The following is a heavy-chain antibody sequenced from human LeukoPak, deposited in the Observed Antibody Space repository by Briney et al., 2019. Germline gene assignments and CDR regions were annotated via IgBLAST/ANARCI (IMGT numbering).Heavy chain of an antibody. V-gene: IGHV1-18*01. J-gene: IGHJ6*03. CDR2: ISAYSGNT. D-gene: IGHD5-18*01. CDR1: GYTFTSYG. Sequence: ASVKVSCKASGYTFTSYGISWVRQAPGQGLEWLGWISAYSGNTNYAQKLQGRVTLTTETSTNTAHMDLRSLRSDDTAVYFCARVGLDTSMVYYYMDVWGKGTTVTVSS. CDR3: ARVGLDTSMVYYYMDV.